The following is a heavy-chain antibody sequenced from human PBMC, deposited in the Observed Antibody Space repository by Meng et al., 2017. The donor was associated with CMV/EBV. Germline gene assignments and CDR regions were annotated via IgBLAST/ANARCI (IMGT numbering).Heavy chain of an antibody. D-gene: IGHD6-6*01. V-gene: IGHV4-59*01. CDR2: IYYSGST. Sequence: GSLRLSCTVSGGSISSYYWSWIRQPPGKGLEWIGYIYYSGSTNYNPSLKSRVTISVDTSKHQFSLKLSSVTAADTAVYYCARGGSSSSGSFDYWGQGTLVTVSS. CDR1: GGSISSYY. J-gene: IGHJ4*02. CDR3: ARGGSSSSGSFDY.